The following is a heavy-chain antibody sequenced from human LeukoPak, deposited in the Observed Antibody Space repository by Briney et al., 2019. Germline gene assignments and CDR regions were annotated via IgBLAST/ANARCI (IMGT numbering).Heavy chain of an antibody. V-gene: IGHV3-7*01. J-gene: IGHJ2*01. Sequence: PWGSLRLSCAASGFTFSNYWMNWVRQAPGKGLEWVANVKQDGSERYYVASVKGRFTVSRDNAKNSLFLQMNSLRAEDTAVCYCATRYFDLWGRGTLVTVSS. CDR2: VKQDGSER. CDR3: ATRYFDL. CDR1: GFTFSNYW.